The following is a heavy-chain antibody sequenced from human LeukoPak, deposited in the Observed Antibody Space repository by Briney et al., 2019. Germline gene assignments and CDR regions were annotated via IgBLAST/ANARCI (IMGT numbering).Heavy chain of an antibody. D-gene: IGHD6-13*01. CDR3: ARGQPPSYYDMDV. J-gene: IGHJ6*02. CDR1: GFTFSSYG. CDR2: IWSDGSSK. V-gene: IGHV3-33*01. Sequence: GSLRLSCAASGFTFSSYGMHWVRQAPGKGLERVAVIWSDGSSKHYADSVKGRFTISRDNSKNTLYLQMNSLRAEDTALYYCARGQPPSYYDMDVWGQGTTVTVSS.